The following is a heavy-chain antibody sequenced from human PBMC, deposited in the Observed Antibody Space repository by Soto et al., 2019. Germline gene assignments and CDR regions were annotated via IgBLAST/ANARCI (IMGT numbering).Heavy chain of an antibody. J-gene: IGHJ5*02. V-gene: IGHV3-74*01. CDR3: VRDYMARGRDSIWFDP. D-gene: IGHD3-10*01. CDR2: IKSDGSST. CDR1: GFIFSSYW. Sequence: PGGSLSLSCAASGFIFSSYWMHWVRQAPGKGLVWLSRIKSDGSSTTYADSVKGRFTISRANARNTLYLQMNSLRVDDTAVYYCVRDYMARGRDSIWFDPWGQGTLVTLSS.